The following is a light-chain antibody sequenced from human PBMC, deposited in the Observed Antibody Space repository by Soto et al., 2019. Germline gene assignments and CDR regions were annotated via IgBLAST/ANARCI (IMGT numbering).Light chain of an antibody. Sequence: DIHLTQSPSFLSASVGDRVTITCRPSQAVPNNMAWYQQKPGKAPKLLIYKASSLESGVPLRFSGSGSGTEFTLTISSLQRDDFATYYCQQYSTYSRTFGQGTKVDIK. V-gene: IGKV1-5*03. CDR3: QQYSTYSRT. CDR1: QAVPNN. CDR2: KAS. J-gene: IGKJ1*01.